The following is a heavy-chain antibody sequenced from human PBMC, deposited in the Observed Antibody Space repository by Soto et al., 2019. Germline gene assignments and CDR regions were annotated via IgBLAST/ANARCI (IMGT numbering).Heavy chain of an antibody. D-gene: IGHD3-9*01. CDR1: GFTFSSYA. Sequence: GGSLRLSCAASGFTFSSYAMSWVRQAPGKGLEWVSAISGSGGSTYYADSVKGRFTISRDNSKNTLYLQMNSLRAEDTAVYYCAKTRSTDWLFFTYYFDYWGQGTLVTVPS. CDR3: AKTRSTDWLFFTYYFDY. J-gene: IGHJ4*02. V-gene: IGHV3-23*01. CDR2: ISGSGGST.